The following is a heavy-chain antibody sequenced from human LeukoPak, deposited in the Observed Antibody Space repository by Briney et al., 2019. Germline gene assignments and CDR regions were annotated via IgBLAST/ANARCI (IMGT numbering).Heavy chain of an antibody. CDR3: ARDQISSSLYKEPLDY. J-gene: IGHJ4*02. CDR2: ISSTSSTI. V-gene: IGHV3-48*02. Sequence: GGSLRLSCVASGFTFSSTTMGWVRQAPGKGLEWVSYISSTSSTIHYADSVKGRFTISRDNAKNSLYLQMNSLRDEDTAVYYCARDQISSSLYKEPLDYWGQGTLVAVSS. CDR1: GFTFSSTT. D-gene: IGHD6-13*01.